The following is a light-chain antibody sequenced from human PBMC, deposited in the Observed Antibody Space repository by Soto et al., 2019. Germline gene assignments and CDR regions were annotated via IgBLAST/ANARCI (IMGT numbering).Light chain of an antibody. CDR2: CSS. J-gene: IGKJ5*01. V-gene: IGKV3-20*01. CDR1: ESVSSN. CDR3: HQYGTFPNT. Sequence: EIVLTQSPGTLSVSPGERATLSCRASESVSSNLAWYQQTPCQPPMRLSYCSSSRAAGISDTFSGSGTATGITLSIRRLEPEDFAVYFCHQYGTFPNTVGQGTRLEIK.